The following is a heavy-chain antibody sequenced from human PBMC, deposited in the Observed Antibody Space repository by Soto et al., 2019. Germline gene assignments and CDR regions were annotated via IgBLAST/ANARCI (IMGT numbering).Heavy chain of an antibody. CDR3: AKDRHYDLWSGYSRVDYYGMDV. Sequence: EVKLLESGGGLVQPGGSLRLSCAASGFTFSSYAMSWVRQAPGKGLEWVSAISGSGGSTYYADSVKGRFTISRDNSKNTLYLQMNSLSAEDTAVYYFAKDRHYDLWSGYSRVDYYGMDVCGQVTPVTVSS. CDR2: ISGSGGST. J-gene: IGHJ6*02. D-gene: IGHD3-3*01. CDR1: GFTFSSYA. V-gene: IGHV3-23*01.